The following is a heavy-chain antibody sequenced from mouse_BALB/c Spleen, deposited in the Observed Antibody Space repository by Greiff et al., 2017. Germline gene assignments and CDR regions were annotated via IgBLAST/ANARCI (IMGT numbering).Heavy chain of an antibody. CDR3: ARNPPYYYGSSYYWYFDV. J-gene: IGHJ1*01. Sequence: EVKLMESGGGLVKPGGSLKLSCAASGFTFSSYAMSWVRQTPEKRLEWVASISSGGSTYYPDSVKGRFTISRDNARNILYLQMSSLRSEDTAMYYCARNPPYYYGSSYYWYFDVWGAGTTVTVSS. CDR1: GFTFSSYA. CDR2: ISSGGST. V-gene: IGHV5-6-5*01. D-gene: IGHD1-1*01.